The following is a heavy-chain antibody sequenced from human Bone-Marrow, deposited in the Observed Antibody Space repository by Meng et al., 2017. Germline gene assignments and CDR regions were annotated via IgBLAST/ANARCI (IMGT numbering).Heavy chain of an antibody. D-gene: IGHD3-3*01. Sequence: GESLKISCAASGFTFSSYSMNWVSQAPGKGLEWVSSISSSSSYIYYADSVKGRFTISRVNAKNSLYLQMNSLRAEDTAVYYCARDSPYYDFWSGYLPQTYYYYYYGMDVWGQGSTVTVSS. CDR2: ISSSSSYI. V-gene: IGHV3-21*01. CDR3: ARDSPYYDFWSGYLPQTYYYYYYGMDV. J-gene: IGHJ6*02. CDR1: GFTFSSYS.